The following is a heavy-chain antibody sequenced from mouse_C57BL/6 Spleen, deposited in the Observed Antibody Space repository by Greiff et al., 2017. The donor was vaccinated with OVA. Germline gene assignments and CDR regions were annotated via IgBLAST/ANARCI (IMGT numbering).Heavy chain of an antibody. CDR3: ATPFITTVVATDYYAMDY. D-gene: IGHD1-1*01. Sequence: QVQLQQSGPGLVQPSQSLSITCTASGFSLTSYGVHWVRQSPGKGLEWLGVIWRGGSTDYNAAVMSRLSIIKDNSKSQGFFKMNRLQADDTAIYYCATPFITTVVATDYYAMDYWGQGTSVTVSS. CDR1: GFSLTSYG. CDR2: IWRGGST. J-gene: IGHJ4*01. V-gene: IGHV2-5*01.